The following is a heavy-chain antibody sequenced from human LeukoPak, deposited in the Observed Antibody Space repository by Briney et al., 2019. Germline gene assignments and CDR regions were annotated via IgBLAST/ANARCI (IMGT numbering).Heavy chain of an antibody. J-gene: IGHJ4*02. D-gene: IGHD3-10*01. V-gene: IGHV3-66*01. CDR3: ARESGSGSYYYYFDY. Sequence: PGGSLRLSCAASGFTVSSNYMSWVRQAPGKGLEWVSVIYSGGSTYYADSVKGRFTISRDNSKNTLYPQMNSLRAEDTAVYYCARESGSGSYYYYFDYWGQGTLVTVSS. CDR1: GFTVSSNY. CDR2: IYSGGST.